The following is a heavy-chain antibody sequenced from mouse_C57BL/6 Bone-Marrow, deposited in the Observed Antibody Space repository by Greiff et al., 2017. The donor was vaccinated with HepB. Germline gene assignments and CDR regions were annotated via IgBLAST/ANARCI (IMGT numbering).Heavy chain of an antibody. D-gene: IGHD1-1*02. Sequence: LKVSGPELVKPGASVKMSCKASGYTFTDYNMHWVKQSHGKSLEWIGYINPNNGGTSYNQKFKGKATLTVNKSSSTAYMELRSLTSEDSAVYYCARLGNYSFYAMDYWGQGTSVTVSS. CDR1: GYTFTDYN. V-gene: IGHV1-22*01. CDR2: INPNNGGT. J-gene: IGHJ4*01. CDR3: ARLGNYSFYAMDY.